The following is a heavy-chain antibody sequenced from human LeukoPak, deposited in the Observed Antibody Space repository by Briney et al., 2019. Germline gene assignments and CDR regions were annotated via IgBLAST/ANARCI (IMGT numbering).Heavy chain of an antibody. CDR1: GGTFSSYA. D-gene: IGHD1-26*01. CDR3: ARVRTGVGAAVWFYFDY. CDR2: IIPIFGTA. V-gene: IGHV1-69*05. J-gene: IGHJ4*02. Sequence: SVKVSCKASGGTFSSYAISWVRQAPGQGLEWMGGIIPIFGTANYAQKFQGRVTITTDESTSTAYMELSSLRSEDTAVYYCARVRTGVGAAVWFYFDYWGQGTLVTVSS.